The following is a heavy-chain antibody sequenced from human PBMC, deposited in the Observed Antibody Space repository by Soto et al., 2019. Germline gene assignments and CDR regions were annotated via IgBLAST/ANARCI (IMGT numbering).Heavy chain of an antibody. CDR3: AREGGNLNWFDP. D-gene: IGHD1-26*01. CDR1: GFMFSNHG. J-gene: IGHJ5*02. V-gene: IGHV3-48*02. CDR2: ISSSSSTI. Sequence: PGGSLRLSCAASGFMFSNHGMHWVRQAPGKGLEWVSYISSSSSTIYYADSVKGRFTISRDNAKSSLYLQMNSLRDEDTAVYYCAREGGNLNWFDPWGQGTLVTVSS.